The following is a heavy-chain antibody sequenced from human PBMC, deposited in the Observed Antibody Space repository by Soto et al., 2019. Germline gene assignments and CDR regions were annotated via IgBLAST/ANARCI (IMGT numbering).Heavy chain of an antibody. Sequence: QVQLVESGGGLVKPGGSLRLSCAASGFTFSDYYMSWIRQAPGKGLEWVSYISSSGSTIYYADSVKGRFTISRDNAKNSLDLQMNSLRGEDTAVYYCARVRHIVVVVAGPVDYWGQGTLVTVFS. CDR2: ISSSGSTI. J-gene: IGHJ4*02. CDR3: ARVRHIVVVVAGPVDY. D-gene: IGHD2-15*01. CDR1: GFTFSDYY. V-gene: IGHV3-11*01.